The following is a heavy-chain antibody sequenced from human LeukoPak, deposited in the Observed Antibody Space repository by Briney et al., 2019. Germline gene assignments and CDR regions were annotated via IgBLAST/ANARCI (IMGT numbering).Heavy chain of an antibody. CDR2: VGTAGDT. D-gene: IGHD1-26*01. V-gene: IGHV3-13*01. J-gene: IGHJ6*03. CDR3: AREVGFYYYIDV. CDR1: GFTLSSHD. Sequence: PGGSLRLSCAASGFTLSSHDMHWVRQATGEGLEWVSGVGTAGDTHYADSVQGRFTISRDTAKNSLYLQMNSLRAGDTAVYYCAREVGFYYYIDVWGKGTTVIVSS.